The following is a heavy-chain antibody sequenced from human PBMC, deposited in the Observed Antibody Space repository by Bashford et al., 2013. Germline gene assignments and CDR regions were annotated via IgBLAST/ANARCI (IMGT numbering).Heavy chain of an antibody. V-gene: IGHV3-30*18. J-gene: IGHJ4*02. CDR3: AKDLGGLTDYYFDY. Sequence: GSLRLSCTASGFTFNSHKMHWVRQAPGKGLEWLAIISYDGNNKYYADSVKGRFTISRDNSKNTLYLQVNSLRTEDTAVYYCAKDLGGLTDYYFDYWGQGTLVTVSS. CDR1: GFTFNSHK. D-gene: IGHD3-16*01. CDR2: ISYDGNNK.